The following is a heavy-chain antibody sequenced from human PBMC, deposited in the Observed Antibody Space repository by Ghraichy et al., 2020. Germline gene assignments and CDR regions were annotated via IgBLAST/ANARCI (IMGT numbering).Heavy chain of an antibody. V-gene: IGHV3-74*01. J-gene: IGHJ4*02. Sequence: GGSLRLSCAASGFTFSSYWMHWVRQAPGKGLVWVSRINSDGSSTSYADSVKGRFTISRDNAKNTLYLQMNSLRAEDTAVYYCARVRDSGSYGDNFDYWGQGTLVTVSS. CDR1: GFTFSSYW. D-gene: IGHD1-26*01. CDR2: INSDGSST. CDR3: ARVRDSGSYGDNFDY.